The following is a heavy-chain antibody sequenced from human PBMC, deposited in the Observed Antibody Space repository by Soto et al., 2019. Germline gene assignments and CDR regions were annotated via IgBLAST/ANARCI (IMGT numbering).Heavy chain of an antibody. V-gene: IGHV4-61*08. CDR1: GGSISSGGYY. CDR2: IYYSGST. Sequence: SETLSLTCTVSGGSISSGGYYWSWIRQHPGKGLEWIGYIYYSGSTNYNPSLKSRVTISVDTSKNQFSLKLSSVTAADTAVYYCARQARLAAASIWRFDPWGQGTLVTVSS. D-gene: IGHD6-13*01. J-gene: IGHJ5*02. CDR3: ARQARLAAASIWRFDP.